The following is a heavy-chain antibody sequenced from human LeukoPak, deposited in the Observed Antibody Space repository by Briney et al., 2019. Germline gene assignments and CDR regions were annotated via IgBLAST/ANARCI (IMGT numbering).Heavy chain of an antibody. CDR1: GFTFSNYA. D-gene: IGHD6-19*01. CDR2: ISGSGDNT. V-gene: IGHV3-23*01. Sequence: PGGSLRLSCAASGFTFSNYAMSWVRQAPGKGLEWVSAISGSGDNTYYADSVKGRLTISRDNSKNTLYLQMNNLRAEDTAVYYCAKDYDNGWFSTSDYWGQGTLVTVSS. CDR3: AKDYDNGWFSTSDY. J-gene: IGHJ4*02.